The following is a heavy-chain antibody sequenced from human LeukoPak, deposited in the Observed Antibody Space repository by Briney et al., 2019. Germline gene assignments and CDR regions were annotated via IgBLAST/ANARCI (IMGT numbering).Heavy chain of an antibody. CDR3: ARWARSYDSSGWDY. CDR1: GYTFTGYY. CDR2: INPNSGGT. V-gene: IGHV1-2*02. J-gene: IGHJ4*02. D-gene: IGHD3-22*01. Sequence: ASVKVSCKASGYTFTGYYMHWVRQAPGQGLEWMGWINPNSGGTNYAQKFQGRVTMTRDTSISTAYMELSRLRSDDTAVYYCARWARSYDSSGWDYWGQGTLVTVSS.